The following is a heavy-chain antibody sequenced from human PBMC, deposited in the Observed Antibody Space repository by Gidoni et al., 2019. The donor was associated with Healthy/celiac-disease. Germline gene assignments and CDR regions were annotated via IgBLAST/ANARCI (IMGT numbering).Heavy chain of an antibody. D-gene: IGHD1-26*01. CDR1: GGSFSGYY. V-gene: IGHV4-34*01. Sequence: QVQLQQWGAGLLKPSETLSLTCAVYGGSFSGYYWSWIRQPPGKGLEWIGEINHSGSTNYNPSLKSRVTISVDTSKNQFSLKLSSVTAADTAVYYCARGVGGGYHYYYYYYMDVWGKGTTVTVSS. J-gene: IGHJ6*03. CDR2: INHSGST. CDR3: ARGVGGGYHYYYYYYMDV.